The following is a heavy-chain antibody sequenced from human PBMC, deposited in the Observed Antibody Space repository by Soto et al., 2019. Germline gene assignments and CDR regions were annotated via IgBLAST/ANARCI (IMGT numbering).Heavy chain of an antibody. CDR1: GFTFSSYG. CDR2: ISYDGSNK. CDR3: AKDVFEEMSLNWFDP. V-gene: IGHV3-30*18. Sequence: SLRLSCAASGFTFSSYGMHWVRQAPGKGLEWVAVISYDGSNKYYADSVKGRFTISRDNSKNTLYLQMNSLRAEDTAVYYCAKDVFEEMSLNWFDPWGQGTLVTVSS. J-gene: IGHJ5*02. D-gene: IGHD3-10*01.